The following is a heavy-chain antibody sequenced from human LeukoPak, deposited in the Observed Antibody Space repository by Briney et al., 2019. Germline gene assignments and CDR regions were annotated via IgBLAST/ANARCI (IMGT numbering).Heavy chain of an antibody. V-gene: IGHV3-30*18. J-gene: IGHJ4*02. CDR3: AKGMAEYYYDSSGYYFYY. D-gene: IGHD3-22*01. Sequence: GGSLRLSCAASGFTFRSYAMSWVRQAPGKGLEWVAVISYDGSNKYYADSVKGRFTISRDNSKNTLYLQMNSLRAEDTAVYYCAKGMAEYYYDSSGYYFYYWGQGTLVTVSS. CDR1: GFTFRSYA. CDR2: ISYDGSNK.